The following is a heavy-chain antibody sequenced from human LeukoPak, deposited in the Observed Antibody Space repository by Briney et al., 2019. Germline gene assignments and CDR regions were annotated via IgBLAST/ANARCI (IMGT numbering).Heavy chain of an antibody. J-gene: IGHJ4*02. Sequence: PGGSLRLSCAASGFTFSNYWMSWVRQAPGKGLEWVANIKLDGSEKNYVDSVKGRFTISRDNTKNSLYLQMNSLRVEDTAVFYCARDPYATWSRTRNFHSWGQGTLVIVSS. CDR1: GFTFSNYW. CDR3: ARDPYATWSRTRNFHS. V-gene: IGHV3-7*03. CDR2: IKLDGSEK. D-gene: IGHD3-3*01.